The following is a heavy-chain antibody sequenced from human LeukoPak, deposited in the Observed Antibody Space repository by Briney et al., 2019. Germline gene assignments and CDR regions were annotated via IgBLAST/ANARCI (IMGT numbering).Heavy chain of an antibody. Sequence: GGSLRLSCAASGFTFSTYAMHWVRQAPGKGLEYVSVISSNGGSTYYANSVEGRFTISRDNSKNTLYLQMGSLRAGDMAVYYCARVMPPYCSGGSCHSDYWGQGTVVTVSS. D-gene: IGHD2-15*01. CDR2: ISSNGGST. CDR3: ARVMPPYCSGGSCHSDY. J-gene: IGHJ4*02. V-gene: IGHV3-64*01. CDR1: GFTFSTYA.